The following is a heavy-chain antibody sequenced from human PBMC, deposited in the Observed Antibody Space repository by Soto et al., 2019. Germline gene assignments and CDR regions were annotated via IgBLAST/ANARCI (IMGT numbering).Heavy chain of an antibody. V-gene: IGHV3-53*02. D-gene: IGHD7-27*01. CDR3: ARVGTSESFFDY. CDR1: GFTVSDNR. J-gene: IGHJ4*02. CDR2: LYFYGST. Sequence: EVQLVETGGGLIQPGGSLRLSCIVSGFTVSDNRMTWVRQAPGQGLEWVADLYFYGSTNYADSVRGRFTISKDDSKNTLYLQLSNLRAEDTGVYYCARVGTSESFFDYWGQGTLVTVSS.